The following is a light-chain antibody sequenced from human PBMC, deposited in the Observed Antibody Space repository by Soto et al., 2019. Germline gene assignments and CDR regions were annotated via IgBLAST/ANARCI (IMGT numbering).Light chain of an antibody. CDR3: QQSYSTPRT. CDR1: QSISSY. V-gene: IGKV1-39*01. CDR2: AAS. Sequence: DIQMTQYPSSLSASVGDRVTMTSRASQSISSYLNWYQQKPGKAPKLLIYAASSLQSGVPSRFSGSGSGTDFTLTISSLQPEDFATYYCQQSYSTPRTFGQGTKVDIK. J-gene: IGKJ1*01.